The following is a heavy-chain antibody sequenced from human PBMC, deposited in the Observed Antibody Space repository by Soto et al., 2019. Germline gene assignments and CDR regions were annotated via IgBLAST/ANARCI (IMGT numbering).Heavy chain of an antibody. CDR1: GGIFSTYA. CDR2: IIPLFGTP. CDR3: ARDRDDYGSGNYYNRIGF. Sequence: QVQLVQSGAEVKKPGSSVKVSCKASGGIFSTYAISWLRQAPGQGLEWMGGIIPLFGTPNYAQRFQGRVTITADESTRTAYLELSRLRSEDTAVYYCARDRDDYGSGNYYNRIGFWGQGTLVTVSS. D-gene: IGHD3-10*01. V-gene: IGHV1-69*01. J-gene: IGHJ4*02.